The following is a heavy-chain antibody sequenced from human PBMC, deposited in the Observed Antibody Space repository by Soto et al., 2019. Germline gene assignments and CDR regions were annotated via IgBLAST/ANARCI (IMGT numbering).Heavy chain of an antibody. CDR3: ATLDPPYYDILTGHSDY. CDR2: INPSGGST. D-gene: IGHD3-9*01. Sequence: ASVKVSCKASGYTFTSYYMHWVRQAPGQGLEWMGIINPSGGSTSYAQKFQGRVTMTRDTSTSTVYMELSGLRSEDTAVYYCATLDPPYYDILTGHSDYWGQGTLVTVS. V-gene: IGHV1-46*01. CDR1: GYTFTSYY. J-gene: IGHJ4*02.